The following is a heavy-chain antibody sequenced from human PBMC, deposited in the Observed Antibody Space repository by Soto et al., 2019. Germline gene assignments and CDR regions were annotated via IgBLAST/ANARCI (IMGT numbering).Heavy chain of an antibody. CDR1: GFTFSNYG. V-gene: IGHV3-30*03. CDR2: ISYDGSNK. CDR3: ARGDWFDP. J-gene: IGHJ5*02. Sequence: QVQLVESGGGVVQPGRSLRLSCAASGFTFSNYGIHWVRQAPGKGLEWVAAISYDGSNKYYADSVKGRFTISRDNSKNTLYLQMNSLRAEDTAVYYCARGDWFDPWGQGTLVTVSS.